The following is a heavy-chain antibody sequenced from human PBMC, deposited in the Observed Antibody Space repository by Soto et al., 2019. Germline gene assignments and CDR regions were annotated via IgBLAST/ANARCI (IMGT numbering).Heavy chain of an antibody. V-gene: IGHV4-4*02. CDR1: GGSISSSNW. CDR3: ARAVGSLLHYYYYYGMDV. Sequence: SETLSLTCAVSGGSISSSNWWSWVRQPPGKGLKWIGEIYHSGSTNYNPSLKSQDTISVDKSKNQFSLKLSSVTAADTAVYYCARAVGSLLHYYYYYGMDVWGQGTTVT. CDR2: IYHSGST. D-gene: IGHD2-15*01. J-gene: IGHJ6*02.